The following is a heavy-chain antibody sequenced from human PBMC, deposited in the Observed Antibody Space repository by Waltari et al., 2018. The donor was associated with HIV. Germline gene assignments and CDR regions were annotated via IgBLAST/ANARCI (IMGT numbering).Heavy chain of an antibody. J-gene: IGHJ5*02. CDR3: AREKSRASKWYGIFYYDA. CDR1: GGTFSGYY. D-gene: IGHD2-15*01. V-gene: IGHV4-34*02. Sequence: QVQLQQWGAGLLQPSETLSLTCAVYGGTFSGYYWTWIRQAPGKGLEWIGEINHSGKTNYNPSLKSRLTLSVDTSKNQVSLRMKSVTGADTAIYYCAREKSRASKWYGIFYYDAWGQGTLVSVPS. CDR2: INHSGKT.